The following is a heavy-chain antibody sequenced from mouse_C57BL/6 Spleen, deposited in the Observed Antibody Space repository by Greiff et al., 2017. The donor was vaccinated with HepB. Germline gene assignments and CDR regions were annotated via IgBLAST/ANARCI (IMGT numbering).Heavy chain of an antibody. CDR3: TAITTVGPHYAMDY. Sequence: EVQLQQSGAELVRPGASVKLSCTASGFNIKDYYMHWVKQRPEQGLEWIGRIDPEDGDTEYAPKFQGKATMTADTSSNTAYLQLSSLTSEDTAVYYCTAITTVGPHYAMDYWGQGTSVTVSS. CDR1: GFNIKDYY. V-gene: IGHV14-1*01. D-gene: IGHD1-1*01. J-gene: IGHJ4*01. CDR2: IDPEDGDT.